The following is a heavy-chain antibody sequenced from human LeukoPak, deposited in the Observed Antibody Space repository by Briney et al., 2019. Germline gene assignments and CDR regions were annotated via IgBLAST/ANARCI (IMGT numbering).Heavy chain of an antibody. Sequence: SETLSLTCAVYGGSFSGYYWSWIRQPPGKGLEWIGEINHSGSTNYNPSLKSRVTISVDTSKNQFSLKLSSVTAADTAVYYCARGRYSSSSYNYYYMDVWGKGTTVTVSS. J-gene: IGHJ6*03. V-gene: IGHV4-34*01. CDR3: ARGRYSSSSYNYYYMDV. D-gene: IGHD6-6*01. CDR2: INHSGST. CDR1: GGSFSGYY.